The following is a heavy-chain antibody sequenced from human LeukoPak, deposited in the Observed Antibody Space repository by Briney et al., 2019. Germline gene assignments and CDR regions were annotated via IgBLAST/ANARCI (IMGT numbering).Heavy chain of an antibody. CDR3: ARESIVATPTFDY. D-gene: IGHD5-12*01. J-gene: IGHJ4*02. V-gene: IGHV3-33*01. CDR2: IWYDGSNK. Sequence: GGSLRLFCAACGFTFSSYGMHWVRQAPGKGLEWVAVIWYDGSNKYYADSVEGRFTIYRDNYKNTLYLQMTSLRAEDTAVYYCARESIVATPTFDYWGQGTLVTVSS. CDR1: GFTFSSYG.